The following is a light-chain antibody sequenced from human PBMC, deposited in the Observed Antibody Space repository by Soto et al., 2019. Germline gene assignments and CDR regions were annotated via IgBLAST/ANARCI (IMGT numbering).Light chain of an antibody. CDR2: GAS. J-gene: IGKJ1*01. V-gene: IGKV3-15*01. Sequence: EIVMTQSPATLSVSPGERPTLSCRASQSVSSNLAWYQHKPGQXHRXXIYGASTRATGIPARFSASVSGTELTINLSSLQSEDGETYDGQQFNSYPWTFGQGTKVDIK. CDR1: QSVSSN. CDR3: QQFNSYPWT.